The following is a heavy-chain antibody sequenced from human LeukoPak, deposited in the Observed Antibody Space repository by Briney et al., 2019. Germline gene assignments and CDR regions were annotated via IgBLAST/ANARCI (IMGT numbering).Heavy chain of an antibody. CDR3: ASGIQSSSSGDFDY. D-gene: IGHD6-6*01. CDR2: LNPNSGNT. Sequence: ASVKVSCKASGGTFSSYAISWVRQATGQGLEWMGWLNPNSGNTDYAQKSQGRVTITRNTSISTAYMELSGLRSEDTAVYYCASGIQSSSSGDFDYWGQGTLVTVSS. V-gene: IGHV1-8*03. CDR1: GGTFSSYA. J-gene: IGHJ4*02.